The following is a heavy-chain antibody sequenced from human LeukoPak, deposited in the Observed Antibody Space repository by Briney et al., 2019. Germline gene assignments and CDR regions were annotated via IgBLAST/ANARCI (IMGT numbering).Heavy chain of an antibody. D-gene: IGHD2-2*01. CDR3: ARDAPGVVVPAAMDDY. CDR2: ISGSGTTI. V-gene: IGHV3-48*04. CDR1: GFTFNNYA. J-gene: IGHJ4*02. Sequence: GGSLRLSCAASGFTFNNYAMSWVRQAPGKGLEWVSYISGSGTTIDYADSVKGRFTISRDNAKNTLYLQMNSLGAEDTAVYYCARDAPGVVVPAAMDDYWGQGTLVTVSS.